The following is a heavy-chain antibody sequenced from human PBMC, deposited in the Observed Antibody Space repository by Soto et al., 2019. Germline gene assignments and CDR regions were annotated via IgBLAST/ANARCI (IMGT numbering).Heavy chain of an antibody. CDR1: GFTFSGSA. Sequence: GGSLRLSCAASGFTFSGSAMHWVRPASGKGLEWVGRIKSKAKSYGTTYAASVKGRFTISRDDSKNTEYLQMNSLKTEDTAVYYCSSETTVIRWNWFDPWGQGTLVTVSS. D-gene: IGHD4-4*01. J-gene: IGHJ5*02. V-gene: IGHV3-73*01. CDR3: SSETTVIRWNWFDP. CDR2: IKSKAKSYGT.